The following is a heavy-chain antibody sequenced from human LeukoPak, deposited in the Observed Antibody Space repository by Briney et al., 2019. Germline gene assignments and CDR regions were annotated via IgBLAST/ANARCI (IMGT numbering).Heavy chain of an antibody. CDR2: IRYDESNN. CDR1: GFTFRNFG. D-gene: IGHD3-9*01. J-gene: IGHJ4*02. V-gene: IGHV3-30*02. CDR3: AKTRYYDILTGYFDY. Sequence: GGSLRLSCAASGFTFRNFGMHWVRQARGEGVEGVAFIRYDESNNYYADSVKGRFTISRDNSKNTLYLQMNSLRAEDTAVYYCAKTRYYDILTGYFDYWGQGTLVTVSS.